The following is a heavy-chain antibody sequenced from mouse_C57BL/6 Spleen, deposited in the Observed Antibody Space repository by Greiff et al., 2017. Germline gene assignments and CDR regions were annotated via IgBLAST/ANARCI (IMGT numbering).Heavy chain of an antibody. CDR3: ASSWDGDFAD. D-gene: IGHD4-1*01. CDR2: IYPGSGNT. V-gene: IGHV1-81*01. J-gene: IGHJ3*01. CDR1: GYTFTSSG. Sequence: VQLQESGAELVRPGASVKLSCTASGYTFTSSGISWVKQRPGQGLEWIGKIYPGSGNTYYTEKFKGKATLTADKSSSTAYMELRSLTSEDSAVYFCASSWDGDFADWGQGTLVTVSA.